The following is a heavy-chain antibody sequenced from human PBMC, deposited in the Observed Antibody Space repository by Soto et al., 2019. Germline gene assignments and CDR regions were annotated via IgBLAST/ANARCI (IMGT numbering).Heavy chain of an antibody. J-gene: IGHJ6*02. CDR2: ISAYNGNT. V-gene: IGHV1-18*01. CDR1: GYTFTSYG. D-gene: IGHD3-10*01. CDR3: ARSQDAVGYYYYGIDV. Sequence: ASVKVSCKASGYTFTSYGISWVRQAPGQGLEWMGWISAYNGNTNYAQKLQGRVTMTTDTSTSTAYMELRSLRSDDTAVYYCARSQDAVGYYYYGIDVWGQGTTVTVS.